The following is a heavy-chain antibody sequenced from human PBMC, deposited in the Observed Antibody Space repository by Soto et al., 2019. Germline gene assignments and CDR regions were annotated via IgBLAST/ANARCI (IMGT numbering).Heavy chain of an antibody. CDR2: ISPGDSDN. CDR1: GYSSTSYW. D-gene: IGHD3-10*01. J-gene: IGHJ6*02. CDR3: ARHSITMVRGVIIKGRMDV. V-gene: IGHV5-51*01. Sequence: GASLKISCKASGYSSTSYWIGWVRQMPGKGQEWMGIISPGDSDNRYSPSFQGQVTISADKSSSTAYLQWSSLKASDTAMYYCARHSITMVRGVIIKGRMDVWGQGTTVTVSS.